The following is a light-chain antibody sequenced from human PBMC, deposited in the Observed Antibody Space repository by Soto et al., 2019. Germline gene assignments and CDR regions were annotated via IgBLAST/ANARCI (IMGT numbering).Light chain of an antibody. V-gene: IGLV2-23*02. CDR3: CSYAGSSTYV. CDR2: EVS. J-gene: IGLJ1*01. CDR1: SSYVGSYNL. Sequence: SVLTQPASVSGSPGQSLTICCTGTSSYVGSYNLVSWYQQHPGKAPKLMIYEVSKRPSGVSNRFSGSKSGNTASLTIFGLQAEDEADYYCCSYAGSSTYVFGTGTKVTVL.